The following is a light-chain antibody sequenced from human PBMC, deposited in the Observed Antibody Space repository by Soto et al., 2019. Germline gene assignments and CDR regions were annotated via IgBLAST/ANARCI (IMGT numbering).Light chain of an antibody. CDR1: SSDVGNYNL. V-gene: IGLV2-14*02. CDR2: EVN. CDR3: SSYAGSSNV. J-gene: IGLJ1*01. Sequence: QSALTQPASVSGSPGQSITISCTGTSSDVGNYNLVSWYQQHPGKAPKLMIYEVNKRPSGVPDRFSGSKSGNTASLTVSGLQAEDEADYYCSSYAGSSNVFGTGTNLTVL.